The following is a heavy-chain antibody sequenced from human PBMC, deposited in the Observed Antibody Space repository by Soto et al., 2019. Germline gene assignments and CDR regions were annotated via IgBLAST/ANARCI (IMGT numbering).Heavy chain of an antibody. Sequence: GGSLRLSCAASGFSFSSSWMNWVRQAPGKGLEWLASIKPDGSDNNYVGSVKGRFTISRDNARNSLYLQMNSLRAEDTAVYYCAKSLFSMYCSGGSCYSGFHWLDPWGQGTLVTVSS. CDR3: AKSLFSMYCSGGSCYSGFHWLDP. CDR2: IKPDGSDN. CDR1: GFSFSSSW. J-gene: IGHJ5*02. D-gene: IGHD2-15*01. V-gene: IGHV3-7*03.